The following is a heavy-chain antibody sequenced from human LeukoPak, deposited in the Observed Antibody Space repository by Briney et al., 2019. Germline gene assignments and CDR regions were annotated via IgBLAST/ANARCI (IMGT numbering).Heavy chain of an antibody. Sequence: PGGSLRLSCAASGFTFSNYEMNWVRQAPGKGLEWVSYISSSGSTKHYADSVKGRFTISRDNAKNSLYLQMNSLRAEDTAVYYCAGRLRYFDWLSEFDYWGQGTLVTVSS. CDR1: GFTFSNYE. D-gene: IGHD3-9*01. CDR3: AGRLRYFDWLSEFDY. V-gene: IGHV3-48*03. J-gene: IGHJ4*02. CDR2: ISSSGSTK.